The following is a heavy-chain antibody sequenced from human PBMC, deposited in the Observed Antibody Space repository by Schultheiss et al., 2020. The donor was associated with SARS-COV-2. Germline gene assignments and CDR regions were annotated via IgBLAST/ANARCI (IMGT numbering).Heavy chain of an antibody. CDR1: GLTFSDYA. J-gene: IGHJ6*02. Sequence: GSLRLSCAASGLTFSDYAMHWVRQAPGKGLEWIGYIYYSGSTNYNPSLKSRVTMSVDTSKNQFSLKLSSVTAADTAVYYCARLYCSSTSCDYYYGMDVWGQGTTVTVSS. D-gene: IGHD2-2*01. CDR2: IYYSGST. V-gene: IGHV4-59*08. CDR3: ARLYCSSTSCDYYYGMDV.